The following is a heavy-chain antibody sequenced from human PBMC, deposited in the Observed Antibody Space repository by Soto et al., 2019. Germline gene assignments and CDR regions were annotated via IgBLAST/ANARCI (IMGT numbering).Heavy chain of an antibody. CDR2: IYYSGST. D-gene: IGHD2-15*01. J-gene: IGHJ5*02. V-gene: IGHV4-30-4*01. CDR3: ARQRYCSGGSCPRRFDP. Sequence: PSETLSLTCTFSGGSISSGDYYWSWIRQPPGKGLEWIGYIYYSGSTYYNPSLKSRVTISVDTSKNQFSLKLSSVTAADTAVYYCARQRYCSGGSCPRRFDPWGQGTLVTVSS. CDR1: GGSISSGDYY.